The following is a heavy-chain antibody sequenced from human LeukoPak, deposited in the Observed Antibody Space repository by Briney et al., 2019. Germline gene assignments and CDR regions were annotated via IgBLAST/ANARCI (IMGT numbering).Heavy chain of an antibody. CDR3: AKDQRFGDLDDY. D-gene: IGHD3-10*01. CDR2: ISGTGVTA. Sequence: PGGSLRLSCAASGFIFNTYAVSWVRQAPGKGLEWVSSISGTGVTAYYADSVKGRFAISRDNSKNTLYLQMSSLRAEDTALYYCAKDQRFGDLDDYRGQGTLVTVSS. CDR1: GFIFNTYA. J-gene: IGHJ4*02. V-gene: IGHV3-23*01.